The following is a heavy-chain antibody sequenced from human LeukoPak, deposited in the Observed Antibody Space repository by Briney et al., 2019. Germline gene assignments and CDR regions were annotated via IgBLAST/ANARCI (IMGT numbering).Heavy chain of an antibody. D-gene: IGHD6-19*01. CDR3: ARVMGSDWYPLAY. J-gene: IGHJ4*02. CDR1: GGSITSSSYH. Sequence: PSETLSLTCTVSGGSITSSSYHWGWIRQPPGKGLEWIGYIYNNGRTNYNPSLKSRVTISVDTSKNQFSLKLSSVTAADTAVYYCARVMGSDWYPLAYWGQGTLVTVSS. CDR2: IYNNGRT. V-gene: IGHV4-61*05.